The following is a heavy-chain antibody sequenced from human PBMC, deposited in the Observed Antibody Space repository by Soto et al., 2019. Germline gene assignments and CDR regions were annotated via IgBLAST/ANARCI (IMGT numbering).Heavy chain of an antibody. CDR2: IYSGGST. CDR3: EGRTFVRGVRSY. CDR1: GFTVSGNY. J-gene: IGHJ4*02. Sequence: EVQLVESGGGLVQPGGSLRLSCAASGFTVSGNYMTWVGQAPGKGLEWVSVIYSGGSTYYADSVKGRFTISRHNPKNTVNPQMNSLRPEDTAVYYCEGRTFVRGVRSYWGQGTLVTVSS. D-gene: IGHD3-10*01. V-gene: IGHV3-66*01.